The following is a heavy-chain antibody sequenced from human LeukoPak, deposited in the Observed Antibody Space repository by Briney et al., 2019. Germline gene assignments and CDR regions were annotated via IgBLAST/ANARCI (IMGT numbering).Heavy chain of an antibody. CDR1: GYTLTELS. Sequence: ASVKVSCKVSGYTLTELSMHWVRQAPGKGLEWMGGFDPEDGETIYAQKFQGRVTMTEDTSTDTAYMELSSLRSEDTAVYYCATNPRLEQQLVIEYYYYYMDVWGKGTTVTVSS. J-gene: IGHJ6*03. CDR3: ATNPRLEQQLVIEYYYYYMDV. CDR2: FDPEDGET. D-gene: IGHD6-13*01. V-gene: IGHV1-24*01.